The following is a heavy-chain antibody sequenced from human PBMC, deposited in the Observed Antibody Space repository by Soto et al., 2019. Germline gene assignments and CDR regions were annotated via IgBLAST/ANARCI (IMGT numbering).Heavy chain of an antibody. V-gene: IGHV3-30-3*01. Sequence: PGGSLRLSCAASGFTFSSYAMHWVRQAPGKGLEWVAVISYDGSNKYYADSVKGRFTISRDNSKNTLYLQMNSLRAEDTAVYYCASPERITMTTPVFDYWGQGTLVTVSS. D-gene: IGHD3-22*01. CDR2: ISYDGSNK. CDR3: ASPERITMTTPVFDY. J-gene: IGHJ4*02. CDR1: GFTFSSYA.